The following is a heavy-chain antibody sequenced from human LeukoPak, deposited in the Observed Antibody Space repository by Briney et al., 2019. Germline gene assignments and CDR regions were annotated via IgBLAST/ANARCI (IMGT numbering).Heavy chain of an antibody. CDR2: IIPIFGTA. CDR1: GGTFSSYA. D-gene: IGHD6-13*01. Sequence: SVKVSCKASGGTFSSYAISWVRQAPGQGLEWMGGIIPIFGTANYAQKFQGRVTITADESTSTAYMELSSLRSEDTAVYYCARDRTGPYSSSWYSYNWFDPWGQGTLVTVSS. V-gene: IGHV1-69*13. J-gene: IGHJ5*02. CDR3: ARDRTGPYSSSWYSYNWFDP.